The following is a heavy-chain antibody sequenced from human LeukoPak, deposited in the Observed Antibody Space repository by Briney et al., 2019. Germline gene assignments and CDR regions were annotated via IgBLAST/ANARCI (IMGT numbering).Heavy chain of an antibody. CDR3: ARRVTMVSDWFDP. CDR1: GGSISSSSYH. D-gene: IGHD3-10*01. V-gene: IGHV4-39*01. CDR2: IYYSGST. Sequence: SETLSLTCTVSGGSISSSSYHWGWIRQPPGKGLEWIGSIYYSGSTYYNPSLKSRVTISVDTSKNQFSLKLSSVTAADTAVYYCARRVTMVSDWFDPWGQGTLVTVSS. J-gene: IGHJ5*02.